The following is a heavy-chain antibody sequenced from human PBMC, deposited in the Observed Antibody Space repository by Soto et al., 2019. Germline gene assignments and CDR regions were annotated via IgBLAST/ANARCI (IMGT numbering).Heavy chain of an antibody. J-gene: IGHJ6*02. CDR2: IIPIFGTA. D-gene: IGHD6-19*01. CDR3: ARGSKQWLVLGYYYYGMDV. Sequence: QVQLVQSGAEVKKPGSSVKVSCKASGGTFSSYAISWVRQAPGQGLEWMGGIIPIFGTANYAQKFQGRATITADESTSTAYMELSSLRSEDTAVYYCARGSKQWLVLGYYYYGMDVWGQGTTVTVSS. V-gene: IGHV1-69*01. CDR1: GGTFSSYA.